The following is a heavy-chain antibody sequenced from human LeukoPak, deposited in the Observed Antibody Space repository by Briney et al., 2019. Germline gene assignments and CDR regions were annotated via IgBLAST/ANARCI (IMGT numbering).Heavy chain of an antibody. J-gene: IGHJ4*02. Sequence: PGGSLRLSCAASGFTVSSNYMTWVRQAPGKGLERISIIYSGGSTYYADSVKGRFTISRDNSKNTLYLHMNSLRAEDTAVYYCARDLSSNWNYWGQGTLVTVSS. CDR3: ARDLSSNWNY. V-gene: IGHV3-66*01. CDR2: IYSGGST. D-gene: IGHD1-20*01. CDR1: GFTVSSNY.